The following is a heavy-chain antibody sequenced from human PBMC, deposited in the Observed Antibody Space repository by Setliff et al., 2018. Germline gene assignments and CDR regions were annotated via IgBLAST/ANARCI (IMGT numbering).Heavy chain of an antibody. CDR1: GFTFSNSEM. J-gene: IGHJ6*03. Sequence: SETLSLSCAASGFTFSNSEMNWVRQPPGKGLEWIGEIYHSGSIDYNPSLKSRVTMSVDKSKNQFSLKLTSVTAADTAVYYCARGLEGEDYFYYMDVWGKGNTVTVSS. V-gene: IGHV4-4*02. D-gene: IGHD2-21*01. CDR3: ARGLEGEDYFYYMDV. CDR2: IYHSGSI.